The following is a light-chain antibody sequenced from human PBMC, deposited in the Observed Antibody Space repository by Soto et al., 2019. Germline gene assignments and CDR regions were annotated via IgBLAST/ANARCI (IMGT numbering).Light chain of an antibody. J-gene: IGKJ1*01. CDR3: QQYTNTNNPWM. V-gene: IGKV1-5*01. CDR2: DAS. CDR1: QTISTW. Sequence: DIQMTRSSSTLSGSVGDRVTITCRASQTISTWMSWYQQKPGKAPKLLVYDASTLQSGVASRFSGSGSGTEFTLIISGLQPDDSATYYCQQYTNTNNPWMLGQGTKVDIK.